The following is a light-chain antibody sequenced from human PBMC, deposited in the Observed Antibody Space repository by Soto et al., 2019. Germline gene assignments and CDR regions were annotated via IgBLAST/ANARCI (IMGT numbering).Light chain of an antibody. CDR1: QDISNY. CDR2: DAC. CDR3: QQYDNLIT. V-gene: IGKV1-33*01. Sequence: DIQMTQSPSSLSASVGDRVTITCQASQDISNYLNWYLQKPGKAAKLLIYDACDLETGVQSMLSGSGSATDFTFTISRLQHEDTAKYYCQQYDNLITFGQGTRLEIK. J-gene: IGKJ5*01.